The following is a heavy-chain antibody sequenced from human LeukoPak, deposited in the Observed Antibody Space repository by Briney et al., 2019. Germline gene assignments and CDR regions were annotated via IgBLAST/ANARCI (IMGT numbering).Heavy chain of an antibody. V-gene: IGHV3-53*01. CDR3: ARVSGRDPGIYYYYGMDV. J-gene: IGHJ6*02. D-gene: IGHD1-14*01. CDR2: IYSAGSP. CDR1: GFNVSNNY. Sequence: GGSLRLSCAASGFNVSNNYMGWVRQAPGKGLEWVSVIYSAGSPYYADSVKGRFTISRDNSKNTLYLQMNSLRAEDTAVYYCARVSGRDPGIYYYYGMDVWGQGTTVTVSS.